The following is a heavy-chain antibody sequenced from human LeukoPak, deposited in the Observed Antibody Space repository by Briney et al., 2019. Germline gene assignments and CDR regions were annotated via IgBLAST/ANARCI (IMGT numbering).Heavy chain of an antibody. CDR3: AKGSSIAFDY. V-gene: IGHV3-48*01. D-gene: IGHD6-6*01. CDR1: GFTFSSYS. J-gene: IGHJ4*02. Sequence: GGSLRLSCAASGFTFSSYSMNWVRQAPGKGLEWVSYISSSSSTIYYADSVKGRFTISRDSSKNTLYLQMNSLRAEDTAVYYCAKGSSIAFDYWGQGTLVTVSS. CDR2: ISSSSSTI.